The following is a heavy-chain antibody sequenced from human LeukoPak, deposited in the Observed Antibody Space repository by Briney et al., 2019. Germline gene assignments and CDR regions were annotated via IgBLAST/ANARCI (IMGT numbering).Heavy chain of an antibody. CDR1: GXTVSSNY. J-gene: IGHJ4*02. CDR3: ARGNYFDY. V-gene: IGHV3-66*01. Sequence: PGGSLRLSCAASGXTVSSNYMSWVRQAPGRGLEWVSIIYSDGRTYYADSVKGRFTISRDNSKNTLYLQMNSLRAEDTAVYYCARGNYFDYWGQGTLVTVSS. CDR2: IYSDGRT.